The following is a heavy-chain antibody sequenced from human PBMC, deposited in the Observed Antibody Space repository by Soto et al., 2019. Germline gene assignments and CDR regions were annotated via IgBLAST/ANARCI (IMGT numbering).Heavy chain of an antibody. J-gene: IGHJ5*02. CDR3: ARSRRTYDSSGYLYNWLDP. V-gene: IGHV1-2*04. CDR1: GSTFTGYY. D-gene: IGHD3-22*01. CDR2: INPNIGGT. Sequence: AAVKDSCKASGSTFTGYYMHWVRQAPGQGLEWMGWINPNIGGTNYAQKVRGWVSMSRDTSITTAYMDRSRLRYDDTAVYYCARSRRTYDSSGYLYNWLDPWGQGTLITVSS.